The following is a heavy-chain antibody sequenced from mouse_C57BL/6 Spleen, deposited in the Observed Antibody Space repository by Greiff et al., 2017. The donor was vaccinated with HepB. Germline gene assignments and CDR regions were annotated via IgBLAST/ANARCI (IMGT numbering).Heavy chain of an antibody. Sequence: QVQLQQPGTELVKPGASVKLSCKASGYTFTSYWMHWVKQRPGQGLEWIGNINPSNGGSNYNEKFKSKATLTVAKSSSTAYMQLSSLTSEDYAVYYCARGDYGNYGFAYWGQGTLFTVSA. V-gene: IGHV1-53*01. D-gene: IGHD2-1*01. J-gene: IGHJ3*01. CDR2: INPSNGGS. CDR3: ARGDYGNYGFAY. CDR1: GYTFTSYW.